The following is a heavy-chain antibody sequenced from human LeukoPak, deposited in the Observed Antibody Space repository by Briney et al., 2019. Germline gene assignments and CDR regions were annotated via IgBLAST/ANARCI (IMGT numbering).Heavy chain of an antibody. CDR2: IWYDGSNK. Sequence: PGGSLRLSCAAYGFTFSSYGMHWVRQAPGKGLEWVAVIWYDGSNKYYADSVKGRFTISRDNSKNTLYLQMNSLRAEDTAVYYCARDHTVYDSSGYPDYWGQGTLVTVSS. D-gene: IGHD3-22*01. CDR1: GFTFSSYG. J-gene: IGHJ4*02. V-gene: IGHV3-33*01. CDR3: ARDHTVYDSSGYPDY.